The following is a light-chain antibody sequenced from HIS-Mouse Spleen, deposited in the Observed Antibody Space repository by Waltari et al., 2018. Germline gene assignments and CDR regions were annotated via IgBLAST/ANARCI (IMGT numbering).Light chain of an antibody. J-gene: IGLJ2*01. V-gene: IGLV3-1*01. CDR2: QDS. Sequence: SYVLTQPPSVSVAPGQTARITCSGDKLGDKYACWYQQKPGQSPVLVIYQDSKRPSGIPERFSGSNSGNTATLTISGTQAMDEADYYCQAWDSSYSVFGGGTKLTVL. CDR1: KLGDKY. CDR3: QAWDSSYSV.